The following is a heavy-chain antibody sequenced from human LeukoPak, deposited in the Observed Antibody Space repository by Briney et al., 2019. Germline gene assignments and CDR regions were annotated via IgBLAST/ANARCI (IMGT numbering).Heavy chain of an antibody. D-gene: IGHD6-19*01. J-gene: IGHJ4*02. Sequence: INAGNGNIKYSQDFQGRVAFTSDTSASTSYMELSSLRSEDTAVYYCARDEGGAVAADCDYWGQGTLVTVSS. CDR2: INAGNGNI. CDR3: ARDEGGAVAADCDY. V-gene: IGHV1-3*01.